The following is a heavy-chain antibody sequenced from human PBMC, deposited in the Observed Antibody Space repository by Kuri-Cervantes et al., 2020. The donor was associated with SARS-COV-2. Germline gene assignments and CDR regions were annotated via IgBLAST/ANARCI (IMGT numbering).Heavy chain of an antibody. Sequence: SETLSLTCTVSGGSISSSISSSSYYWGWIRQPPGKGLEWIGSIYYSGSTYYNPSLKSRVTISVDTSKNQFSLKLSSVTAADTAVYYCAGRSTSITIFGVVNINPFGYWGQGTLVTVSS. J-gene: IGHJ4*02. CDR2: IYYSGST. D-gene: IGHD3-3*01. CDR1: GGSISSSISSSSYY. V-gene: IGHV4-39*01. CDR3: AGRSTSITIFGVVNINPFGY.